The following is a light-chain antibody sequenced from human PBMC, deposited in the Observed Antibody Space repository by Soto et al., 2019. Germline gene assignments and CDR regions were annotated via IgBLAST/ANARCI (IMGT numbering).Light chain of an antibody. V-gene: IGKV1-33*01. Sequence: DIQMTQSPSSLSASVGDRVTITCQASQDIQNYINWYQHTPGKAPKLLIFDASNLQPGVSARSSGRASGTDFFPTISSLHPEDLATYFFQQHHDFPYTFGQGTKRDIK. CDR2: DAS. CDR3: QQHHDFPYT. J-gene: IGKJ2*01. CDR1: QDIQNY.